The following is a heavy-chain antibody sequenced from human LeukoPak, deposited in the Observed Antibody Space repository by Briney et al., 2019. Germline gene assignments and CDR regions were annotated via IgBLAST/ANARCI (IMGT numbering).Heavy chain of an antibody. CDR1: GGSISSSSYY. CDR2: IYYSGST. D-gene: IGHD3-22*01. V-gene: IGHV4-39*01. Sequence: SETLSLTCTVSGGSISSSSYYWGWMRQPPGKGLEWIGSIYYSGSTYYNPSLKRRFTISVDTSKNQFSLKLSSVTAADTAVYYCAKTGYDSSGDYDYFDYCGQGTLVTVSS. J-gene: IGHJ4*02. CDR3: AKTGYDSSGDYDYFDY.